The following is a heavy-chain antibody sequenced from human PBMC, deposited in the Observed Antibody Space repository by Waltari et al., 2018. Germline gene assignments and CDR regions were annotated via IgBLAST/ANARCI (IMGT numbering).Heavy chain of an antibody. D-gene: IGHD3-9*01. CDR1: GGSISSSSYY. CDR3: ARSVGDILTGYLYYYYGMDV. CDR2: IYYSGST. J-gene: IGHJ6*02. Sequence: QLQLQESGPGLVKPSETLSLTCTVSGGSISSSSYYWGWIRQPPGKGLEWIGSIYYSGSTYYNPSLKSGVTISVDTSKNQFSLKLSSVTAADTAVYYCARSVGDILTGYLYYYYGMDVWGQGTTVTVSS. V-gene: IGHV4-39*01.